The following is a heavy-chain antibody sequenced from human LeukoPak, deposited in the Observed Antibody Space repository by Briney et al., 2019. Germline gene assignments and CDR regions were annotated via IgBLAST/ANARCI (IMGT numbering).Heavy chain of an antibody. J-gene: IGHJ6*02. CDR3: ARAQRFRSTSAGDGYYYGMDV. CDR1: GFTFSSYD. V-gene: IGHV3-13*01. D-gene: IGHD2-2*01. Sequence: GGSLRLSCAASGFTFSSYDMHWVRQATGKGLEWVSAIGTAGDTYYPGSVKGRFTISRENAKNSLYLQMNSLRAGDTAVYYCARAQRFRSTSAGDGYYYGMDVWGQGTTVTVSS. CDR2: IGTAGDT.